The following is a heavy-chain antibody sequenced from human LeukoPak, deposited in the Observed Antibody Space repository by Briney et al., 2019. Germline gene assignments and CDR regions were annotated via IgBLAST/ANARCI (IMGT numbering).Heavy chain of an antibody. D-gene: IGHD1-26*01. J-gene: IGHJ6*02. CDR3: ARDSSRVGAHPVSYGMDV. CDR2: INPNSGGT. Sequence: GASVKVSCKASGYTFTGYYMHWVRQAPGQGLEWMGWINPNSGGTNYAQKFQGRVTMTRDTSISTAYMELSRLRSDDTAVYYCARDSSRVGAHPVSYGMDVWGQGTTVTVSS. CDR1: GYTFTGYY. V-gene: IGHV1-2*02.